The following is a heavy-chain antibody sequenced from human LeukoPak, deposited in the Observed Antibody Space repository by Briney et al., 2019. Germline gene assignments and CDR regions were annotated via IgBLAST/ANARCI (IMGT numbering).Heavy chain of an antibody. V-gene: IGHV3-7*01. D-gene: IGHD3-10*01. CDR1: GFTFNNYW. CDR2: IKRDGSEK. CDR3: GRGDRGPY. Sequence: GGSLRLSCAASGFTFNNYWMSWVRQAPGKGLEWVANIKRDGSEKYYVGSVKGRFTISRDNAKNSLYLQMNSLRAEDSAVYFCGRGDRGPYWGQGTLVTVSS. J-gene: IGHJ4*02.